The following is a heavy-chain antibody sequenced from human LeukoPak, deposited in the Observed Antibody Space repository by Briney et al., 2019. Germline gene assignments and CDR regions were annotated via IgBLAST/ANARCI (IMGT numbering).Heavy chain of an antibody. Sequence: GGSLRLSCAASGFTFSSYAMSWVRQAPGKGLEWVSAISGSGGSTYYADSVKGRFTISRDNAKNSLYLQMNSLRAEDTAVYYCARDSSSPPYYYYYYMDVWGKGTTVTVSS. J-gene: IGHJ6*03. D-gene: IGHD6-6*01. V-gene: IGHV3-23*01. CDR1: GFTFSSYA. CDR2: ISGSGGST. CDR3: ARDSSSPPYYYYYYMDV.